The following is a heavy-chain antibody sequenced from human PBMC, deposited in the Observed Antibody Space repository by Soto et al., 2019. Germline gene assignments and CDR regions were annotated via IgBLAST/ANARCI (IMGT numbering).Heavy chain of an antibody. D-gene: IGHD2-15*01. J-gene: IGHJ5*02. V-gene: IGHV4-4*02. CDR2: IFHTGTT. CDR3: ATLPPRIVVVMTDLPT. Sequence: PSETLSLTCAVSGGSISSSNWWSWVRQPPGKGLEWIGEIFHTGTTSYNPSLKNRVTISLDKSNNQFSLRLTSMTAADTAVYYCATLPPRIVVVMTDLPTWGQGTLVTVSS. CDR1: GGSISSSNW.